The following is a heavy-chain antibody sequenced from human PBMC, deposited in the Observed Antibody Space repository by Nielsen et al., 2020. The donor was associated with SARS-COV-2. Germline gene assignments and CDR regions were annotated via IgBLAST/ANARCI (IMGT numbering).Heavy chain of an antibody. CDR2: VKQEGSEK. CDR1: GFTFSSYW. V-gene: IGHV3-7*03. D-gene: IGHD6-13*01. J-gene: IGHJ4*02. CDR3: ARVGGSSWYFDN. Sequence: GESLKISCAASGFTFSSYWMSWVRQAPGKGLEWVANVKQEGSEKYYVDSVKGRFTISRDNAKNSMYLQMNSLRVEDTAVYYCARVGGSSWYFDNWGQGTLVTVSS.